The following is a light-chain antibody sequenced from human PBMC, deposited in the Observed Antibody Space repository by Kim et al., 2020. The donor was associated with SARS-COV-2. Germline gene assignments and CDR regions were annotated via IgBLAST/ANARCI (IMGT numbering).Light chain of an antibody. V-gene: IGKV1-5*03. CDR1: QSISSW. CDR3: QQYNSYPLA. J-gene: IGKJ4*01. Sequence: DIQMTQSPSTLSASVGDRVTITCRASQSISSWLAWYQQKPGKAPKLLIDKASSLESGVPSRFSGSGSGTEFTLTISSLQPDDFATYYCQQYNSYPLAIGGGTKVDIK. CDR2: KAS.